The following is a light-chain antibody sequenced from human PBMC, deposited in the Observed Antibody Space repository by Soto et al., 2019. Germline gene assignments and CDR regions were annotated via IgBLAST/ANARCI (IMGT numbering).Light chain of an antibody. J-gene: IGLJ2*01. CDR1: SSDIGAYNY. V-gene: IGLV2-11*01. CDR2: DVN. CDR3: CSHAGTYIL. Sequence: QSALTQPRSVSGSPGQSVTISCTGTSSDIGAYNYVSWYQQLPGKAPKLMIYDVNKRPSGVPEHFSGSKSGNTASLTISGLQPEVEADYYCCSHAGTYILFGGGTKLTVL.